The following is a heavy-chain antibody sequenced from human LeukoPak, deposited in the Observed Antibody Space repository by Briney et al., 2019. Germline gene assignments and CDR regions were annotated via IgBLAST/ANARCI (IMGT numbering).Heavy chain of an antibody. Sequence: PGGSLRLSCEASGFSFSTVPMSWVRQVPGKGLECVSYIIASGDSAYYADSVRGRFTISRDNSKNTLYLQMNSLRAEDTAVYYCARAQNREEGFGELFLNYWGQGTLVTVSS. V-gene: IGHV3-23*01. J-gene: IGHJ4*02. CDR3: ARAQNREEGFGELFLNY. D-gene: IGHD3-10*01. CDR2: IIASGDSA. CDR1: GFSFSTVP.